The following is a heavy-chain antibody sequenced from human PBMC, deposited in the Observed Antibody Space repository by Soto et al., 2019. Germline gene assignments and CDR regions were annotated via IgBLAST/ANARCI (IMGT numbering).Heavy chain of an antibody. D-gene: IGHD6-19*01. J-gene: IGHJ4*02. CDR3: SSVPWGTHSSGSPPDY. V-gene: IGHV3-30-3*01. CDR2: ISYDGSNK. CDR1: GFTFSSYA. Sequence: QVQLVESGGGVVQPGRSLRLSCAASGFTFSSYAMHWVRQAPGKGLEWVAVISYDGSNKYYADSVKGRFTISRDNSKNTLYLQMNSLRAEDTAVYYCSSVPWGTHSSGSPPDYSGQGTLVTVSS.